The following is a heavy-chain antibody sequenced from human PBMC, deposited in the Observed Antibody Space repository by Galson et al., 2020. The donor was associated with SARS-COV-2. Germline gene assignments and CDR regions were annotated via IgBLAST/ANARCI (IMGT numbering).Heavy chain of an antibody. CDR1: GGSISSYY. CDR2: IYYSGST. D-gene: IGHD5-12*01. V-gene: IGHV4-59*01. Sequence: SVTLSLTCTVSGGSISSYYWSWIRQPPGKGLEWIGFIYYSGSTNYNPSLKSRVTISVDTSKNQFSLKLSSVTAADTAVYYCARVQRWLQSPFDYWGQGTLVTVSS. CDR3: ARVQRWLQSPFDY. J-gene: IGHJ4*02.